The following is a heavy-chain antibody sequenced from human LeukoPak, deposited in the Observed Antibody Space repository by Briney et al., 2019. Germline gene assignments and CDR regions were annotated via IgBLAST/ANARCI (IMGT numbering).Heavy chain of an antibody. V-gene: IGHV3-21*01. Sequence: GGSLRLSCAASGFTFSSYSMNWVRRAPGKGLEWVSSISSSSSYIYYADSVKGRFTISRDNAKNSLYLQMNSLRAEDTAVYYCAREAYCGGDCELSEQNYYYYGMDVWGQGTTVTVSS. CDR1: GFTFSSYS. CDR3: AREAYCGGDCELSEQNYYYYGMDV. J-gene: IGHJ6*02. D-gene: IGHD2-21*02. CDR2: ISSSSSYI.